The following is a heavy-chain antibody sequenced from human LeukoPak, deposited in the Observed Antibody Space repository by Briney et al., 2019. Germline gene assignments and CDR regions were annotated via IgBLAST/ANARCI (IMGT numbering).Heavy chain of an antibody. CDR2: INHSGST. J-gene: IGHJ3*02. CDR1: GGSFSGYY. D-gene: IGHD1-26*01. V-gene: IGHV4-34*01. CDR3: AIAPWSGSYSRGVFDI. Sequence: SETLSLTCAVYGGSFSGYYWSWIRQPPGKGLEWIGEINHSGSTNYNPSLKSRVTISVDTSKNQYSLKLSSVTAADTAVYYCAIAPWSGSYSRGVFDIWGQGTMVTVSS.